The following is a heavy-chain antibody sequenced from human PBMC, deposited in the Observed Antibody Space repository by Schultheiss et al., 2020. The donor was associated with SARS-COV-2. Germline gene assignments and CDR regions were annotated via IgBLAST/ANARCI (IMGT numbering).Heavy chain of an antibody. CDR3: ARDDVVALPDY. CDR2: ISAYNGNT. J-gene: IGHJ4*02. V-gene: IGHV1-18*01. D-gene: IGHD2-21*01. Sequence: ASVKVSCKASGYTFTSYGISWVRQAPGQGLEWMGWISAYNGNTNYAQKFQGRVTITRDTSASTAYMELSGLRSEDTAVYYCARDDVVALPDYWGQGTLVTVSS. CDR1: GYTFTSYG.